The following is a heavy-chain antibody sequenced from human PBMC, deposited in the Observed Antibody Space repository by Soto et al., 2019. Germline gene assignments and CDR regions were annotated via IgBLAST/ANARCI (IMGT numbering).Heavy chain of an antibody. CDR2: IYYSGST. CDR1: CGSIISGDYY. V-gene: IGHV4-30-4*01. Sequence: SETLSLTCTFSCGSIISGDYYWSWIRQPPGKGLEWIGYIYYSGSTYYNPSLKSRVTISVDTSKNQFSLKLSSVTAADTAVYYCAREGVGVTGYYYYGMDVWGQGTTVTVSS. D-gene: IGHD1-26*01. J-gene: IGHJ6*02. CDR3: AREGVGVTGYYYYGMDV.